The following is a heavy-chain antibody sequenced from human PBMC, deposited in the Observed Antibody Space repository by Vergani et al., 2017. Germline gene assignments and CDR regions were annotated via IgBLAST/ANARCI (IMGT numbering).Heavy chain of an antibody. Sequence: QVQLQQWGPGLLKPSETLSLTCAVYGGSLSGYYWSWIRLAPGKGLEWIGEINHSGTINYNPTLKSPFYVSIDTSRDHFSLKLRSVSAADTAVYFCARRAERWETLLRDDFDVWGQGTFVTVSP. CDR2: INHSGTI. CDR1: GGSLSGYY. V-gene: IGHV4-34*01. CDR3: ARRAERWETLLRDDFDV. D-gene: IGHD1-26*01. J-gene: IGHJ3*01.